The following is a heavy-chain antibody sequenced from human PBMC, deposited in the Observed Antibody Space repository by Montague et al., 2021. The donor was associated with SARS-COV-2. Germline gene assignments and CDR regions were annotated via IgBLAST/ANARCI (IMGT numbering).Heavy chain of an antibody. CDR1: GGSVNSGSYR. D-gene: IGHD3-3*01. Sequence: SETLSLTCTVSGGSVNSGSYRWNWIRQPPGKGLEWIGYIYYSGSTSYNPSLKSRVTISLDTSKNQFSLNLTSVTAADTALYFCARELEIHDFLSGYYIGDWGQRTLVTASS. J-gene: IGHJ4*02. V-gene: IGHV4-61*01. CDR3: ARELEIHDFLSGYYIGD. CDR2: IYYSGST.